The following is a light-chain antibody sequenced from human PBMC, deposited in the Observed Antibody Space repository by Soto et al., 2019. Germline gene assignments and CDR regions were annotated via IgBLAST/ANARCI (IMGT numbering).Light chain of an antibody. J-gene: IGLJ3*02. CDR1: SSDVGGYNY. CDR3: SSYTSSSTPYWV. Sequence: QSALTQPASVSGSPGQLITISCTGPSSDVGGYNYVSWYQQHPGKAPKLMIYEVSNRPSGVSNRFSGSKSGNTASLTISGLQAEDEADYYCSSYTSSSTPYWVFGGGTKLTVL. CDR2: EVS. V-gene: IGLV2-14*01.